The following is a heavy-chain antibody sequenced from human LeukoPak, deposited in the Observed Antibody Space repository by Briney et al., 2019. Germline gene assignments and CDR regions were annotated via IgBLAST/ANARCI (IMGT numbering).Heavy chain of an antibody. CDR1: GFSFSDYA. J-gene: IGHJ5*02. CDR3: AKTGGATNFGPLDP. CDR2: LRNNGYTP. V-gene: IGHV3-23*01. Sequence: PGGSLRLSCVASGFSFSDYAMTWVRQAPGKGLEWVSSLRNNGYTPYYADSVKGRFTISRDNSQNTLYLRMNSLRAEDTAVYYCAKTGGATNFGPLDPWGQGTLVHVSS. D-gene: IGHD1-26*01.